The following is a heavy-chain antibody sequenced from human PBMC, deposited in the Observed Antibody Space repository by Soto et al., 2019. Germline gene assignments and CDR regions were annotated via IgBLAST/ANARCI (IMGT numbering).Heavy chain of an antibody. J-gene: IGHJ4*02. CDR3: ARSVGWYALDQ. CDR1: SASIISEQR. V-gene: IGHV4-4*02. CDR2: IHHSGST. D-gene: IGHD6-19*01. Sequence: QMQLQESGPGLVKPSETLSLTCAVSSASIISEQRWSWVRQPPGKGLEWIGEIHHSGSTNNNPSLRXRXTXSXXKSNTQFSLNLNSVTAADTAVYYCARSVGWYALDQWGQGTLVIVSS.